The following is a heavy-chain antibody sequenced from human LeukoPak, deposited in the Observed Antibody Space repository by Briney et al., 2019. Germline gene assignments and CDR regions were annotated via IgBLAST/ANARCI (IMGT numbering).Heavy chain of an antibody. D-gene: IGHD3-10*01. CDR3: ARDLMVRGVIITPTLTYDYYYYYGMDV. J-gene: IGHJ6*02. CDR1: GGSISSSSYY. Sequence: SETLSLTCTVSGGSISSSSYYWGWIRQPPGKGLGWIGSIYYSGSTYYNPSLKSRVTISVDTSKNQFSLKLSSVTAADTAVYYCARDLMVRGVIITPTLTYDYYYYYGMDVWGQGTTVTVSS. CDR2: IYYSGST. V-gene: IGHV4-39*07.